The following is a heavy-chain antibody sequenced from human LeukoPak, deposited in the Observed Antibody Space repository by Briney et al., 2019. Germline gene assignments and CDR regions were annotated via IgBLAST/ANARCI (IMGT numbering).Heavy chain of an antibody. CDR2: IGTAGDT. J-gene: IGHJ3*01. CDR1: GFTFSSYD. D-gene: IGHD1-26*01. V-gene: IGHV3-13*01. Sequence: PGGSLRLSCAASGFTFSSYDMHWVRQATGKGLEWVSAIGTAGDTYYPGSVKGRFTISRENAKNSLYLQMNSLRAGDTALYFCARFKVGSNATQKNAFDVWGRGTVVTVSS. CDR3: ARFKVGSNATQKNAFDV.